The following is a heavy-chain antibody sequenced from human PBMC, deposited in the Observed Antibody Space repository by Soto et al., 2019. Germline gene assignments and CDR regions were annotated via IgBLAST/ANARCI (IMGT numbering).Heavy chain of an antibody. D-gene: IGHD3-16*01. Sequence: ASVKVSCKASGYSFTSYGITWVRQAPGPGLEWMGCISAYNGNTNYAQKFQGRVTMTTDTSTSTAYMELRSLRLDDTAVYYCARAGLVWGGSGIDSCCGMNVWGQGTTVTVSS. CDR2: ISAYNGNT. CDR3: ARAGLVWGGSGIDSCCGMNV. V-gene: IGHV1-18*01. J-gene: IGHJ6*02. CDR1: GYSFTSYG.